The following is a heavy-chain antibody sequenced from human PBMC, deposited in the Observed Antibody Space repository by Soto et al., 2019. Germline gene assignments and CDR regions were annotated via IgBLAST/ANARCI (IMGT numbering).Heavy chain of an antibody. CDR2: ISGSGGST. V-gene: IGHV3-23*01. CDR1: GFTFSSYA. Sequence: EVQLLESGGGLVQPGGSLRLSCAASGFTFSSYAMSWVLQAPGKGLECVSAISGSGGSTYYADSVKGLFTISRDNSKNTLYLQMNSLRAEDTAVYYCAKPPGKQYYYYMDVWGKGTTVTVSS. CDR3: AKPPGKQYYYYMDV. J-gene: IGHJ6*03.